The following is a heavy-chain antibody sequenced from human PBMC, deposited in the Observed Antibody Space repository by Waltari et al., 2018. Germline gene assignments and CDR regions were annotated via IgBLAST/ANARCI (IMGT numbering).Heavy chain of an antibody. CDR3: AKDKRRVLPFFGMDV. D-gene: IGHD3-10*01. J-gene: IGHJ6*02. CDR2: ISYDGSNT. CDR1: GFIFNEFG. V-gene: IGHV3-30*18. Sequence: QVQMVESGGGVVEPGRSLRLSCAASGFIFNEFGLHWVRRAPGKGLEWVALISYDGSNTYYADFVKGRFTVSRDNAKNTVHLQMNDLRGEDTAVYYCAKDKRRVLPFFGMDVWGHGIPVIVSS.